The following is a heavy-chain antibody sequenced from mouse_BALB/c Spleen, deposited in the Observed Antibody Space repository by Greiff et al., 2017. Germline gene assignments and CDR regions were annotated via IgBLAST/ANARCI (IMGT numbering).Heavy chain of an antibody. CDR3: ARRVDWYFDV. V-gene: IGHV5-17*02. CDR2: ISSGSSTI. J-gene: IGHJ1*01. CDR1: GFTFSSFG. Sequence: EVKLVESGGGLVQPGGSRKLSCAASGFTFSSFGMHWVRQAPEKGLEWVAYISSGSSTIYYADTVKGRFTISRDNPKNTLFLQMTSLRSEDTAMYYCARRVDWYFDVWGAGTTVTVSS.